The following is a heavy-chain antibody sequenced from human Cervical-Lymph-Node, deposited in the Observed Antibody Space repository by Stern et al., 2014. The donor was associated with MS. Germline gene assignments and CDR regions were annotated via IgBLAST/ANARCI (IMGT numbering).Heavy chain of an antibody. D-gene: IGHD3-22*01. CDR1: GFSLSTSQEC. V-gene: IGHV2-5*02. CDR3: AHGRYFYERSGFFSFDS. J-gene: IGHJ4*02. CDR2: IYWDGDK. Sequence: QVTLKESGPTLVKPTQTLTLTCTFSGFSLSTSQECVGWIRQPPGKALEWLALIYWDGDKRYRSSLKWRLNITKETSKNQVVLTMTDMDPEDTATYYCAHGRYFYERSGFFSFDSWGQGSLVTVSS.